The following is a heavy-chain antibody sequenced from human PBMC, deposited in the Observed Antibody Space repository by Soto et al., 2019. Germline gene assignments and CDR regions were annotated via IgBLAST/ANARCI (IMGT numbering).Heavy chain of an antibody. CDR3: ARDYYDTRWFDP. V-gene: IGHV1-18*01. D-gene: IGHD3-22*01. CDR1: GYTFTSYG. J-gene: IGHJ5*02. Sequence: ASVKVSCKASGYTFTSYGISWVRQAPGQGLEWMGWISAYNGKSNYAQKRQGRVTMTTDTSTSTAYMELRSLRSDDTAVYYCARDYYDTRWFDPWGQGTLVTVSS. CDR2: ISAYNGKS.